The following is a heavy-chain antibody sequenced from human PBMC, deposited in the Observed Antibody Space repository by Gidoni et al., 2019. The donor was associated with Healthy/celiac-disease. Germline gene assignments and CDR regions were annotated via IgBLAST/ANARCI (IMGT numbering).Heavy chain of an antibody. D-gene: IGHD3-3*01. Sequence: EVQLLESGGGLVQHGGSLRLSCADSGFTFRHSAKSWVRQDPGKGMEWVSAISGSGGSTYYADSVKGRFTISRDNSKNTLYLQMNSLRAEDTAVYYCAKERSITIFGVVIPIDYWGQGTLVTVSS. J-gene: IGHJ4*02. V-gene: IGHV3-23*01. CDR3: AKERSITIFGVVIPIDY. CDR2: ISGSGGST. CDR1: GFTFRHSA.